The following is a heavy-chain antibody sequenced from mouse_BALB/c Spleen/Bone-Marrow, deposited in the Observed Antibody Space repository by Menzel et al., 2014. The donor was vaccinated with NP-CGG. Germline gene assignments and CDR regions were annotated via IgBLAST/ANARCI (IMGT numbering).Heavy chain of an antibody. Sequence: VQLQQSGPELMKPGASVKISCKASGYSFTSYYIHWVKQNHGKSLEWIGYIDPFNGVTTYNQKFKGKATLTADKSSSTAYMHLSSLTSEDSAVYYCARRVITTGPGFAYWGQGTLVTGSA. V-gene: IGHV1-31*01. CDR2: IDPFNGVT. CDR3: ARRVITTGPGFAY. J-gene: IGHJ3*01. CDR1: GYSFTSYY. D-gene: IGHD2-4*01.